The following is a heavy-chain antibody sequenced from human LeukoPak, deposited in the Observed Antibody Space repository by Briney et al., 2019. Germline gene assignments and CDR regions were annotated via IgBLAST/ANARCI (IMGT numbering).Heavy chain of an antibody. J-gene: IGHJ6*03. D-gene: IGHD3-22*01. Sequence: GGSLRLSCAASGFTFSSYSMNWVRQAPGKGLEWVSSISRGSSYIYYADSVKGRFTISRDNAKNSLYLQMNSLRAEDTAVYYCARDGDDSSGYYYYMDVWGKGTTVTVSS. CDR2: ISRGSSYI. CDR3: ARDGDDSSGYYYYMDV. CDR1: GFTFSSYS. V-gene: IGHV3-21*01.